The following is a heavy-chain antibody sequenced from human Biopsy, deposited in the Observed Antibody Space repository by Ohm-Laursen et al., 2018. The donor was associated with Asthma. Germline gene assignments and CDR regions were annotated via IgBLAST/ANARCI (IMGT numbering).Heavy chain of an antibody. Sequence: SSVKVSCKASGDSFSNYAISWVRQAPGQGLEWMGGLIPVLGTPDHAQMFEGRVTITADESTSTAYMELSSLSSEDTAVYYCARGQKSPGDRWFGPWGQGTLVTVSS. CDR3: ARGQKSPGDRWFGP. CDR2: LIPVLGTP. J-gene: IGHJ5*02. CDR1: GDSFSNYA. D-gene: IGHD7-27*01. V-gene: IGHV1-69*01.